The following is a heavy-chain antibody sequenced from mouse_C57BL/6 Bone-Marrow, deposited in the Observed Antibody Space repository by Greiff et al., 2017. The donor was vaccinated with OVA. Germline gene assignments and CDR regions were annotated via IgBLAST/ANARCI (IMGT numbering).Heavy chain of an antibody. CDR1: GYTFTDYE. V-gene: IGHV1-15*01. D-gene: IGHD1-1*01. Sequence: QVQLQQSGAELVRPGASVTLSCKASGYTFTDYEMHWVKQTPVQGLEWIGAIDTETGGTAYNQKFKGKAIMTADKSSSTAYLELRRLTSEDSAVYYCTRSGNYYSSSPYLYVDVWGTGTTVTVAS. J-gene: IGHJ1*03. CDR3: TRSGNYYSSSPYLYVDV. CDR2: IDTETGGT.